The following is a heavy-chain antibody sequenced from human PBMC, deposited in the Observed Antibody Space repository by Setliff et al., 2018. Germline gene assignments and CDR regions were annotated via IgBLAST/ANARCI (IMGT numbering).Heavy chain of an antibody. Sequence: PGGSLRLSCAASGFTFSSYWMSWVRQAPGKGLEWVANIKQDGSEKYYVDSVKGRFTISRDNAKNSLYLQMNSLRAEDTAVYYCARLGPHCSSTSCYTEADYWGQGTLVTVSS. V-gene: IGHV3-7*01. CDR3: ARLGPHCSSTSCYTEADY. CDR2: IKQDGSEK. D-gene: IGHD2-2*02. J-gene: IGHJ4*02. CDR1: GFTFSSYW.